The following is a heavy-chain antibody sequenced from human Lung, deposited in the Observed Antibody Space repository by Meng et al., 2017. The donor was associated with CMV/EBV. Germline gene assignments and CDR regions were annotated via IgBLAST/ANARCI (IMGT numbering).Heavy chain of an antibody. CDR2: ISFDGGTR. V-gene: IGHV3-30*14. Sequence: GGSLRLXCAASGFTFSRYAFHWVRQAPGKGLEWVAVISFDGGTRYYADSVKGRFTISRDSSRNSLYLQLNSLRPEDTAVYYCAREYDSSSAFDYWGQGTXVTVSS. CDR1: GFTFSRYA. CDR3: AREYDSSSAFDY. J-gene: IGHJ4*02. D-gene: IGHD6-6*01.